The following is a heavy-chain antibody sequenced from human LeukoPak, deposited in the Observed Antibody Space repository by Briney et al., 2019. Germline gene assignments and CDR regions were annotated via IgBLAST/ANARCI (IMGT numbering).Heavy chain of an antibody. D-gene: IGHD3-16*01. V-gene: IGHV1-2*04. CDR3: ARVRQGGFDY. CDR1: GDTITGYY. CDR2: INPNSGGT. Sequence: GAPVKVSCKASGDTITGYYINRVRQAPGQWLEWMGWINPNSGGTNYAQKFQGWVTMTRDTSISTAYMELRSLRSDDTAVYYCARVRQGGFDYWGQGTLVTVSS. J-gene: IGHJ4*02.